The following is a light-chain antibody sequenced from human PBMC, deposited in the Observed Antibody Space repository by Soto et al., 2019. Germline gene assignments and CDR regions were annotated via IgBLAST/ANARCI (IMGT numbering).Light chain of an antibody. CDR1: QNINDW. J-gene: IGKJ2*01. CDR3: QHYNLYPYT. CDR2: DAS. Sequence: IQLTQSPSTLSASVGDRVTITCRASQNINDWLAWYQQKPVRAPKLLIFDASTLESAVPSRFSGRGSGTTFTLTITSLQPDDFATYFCQHYNLYPYTFGQGTRLEIK. V-gene: IGKV1-5*01.